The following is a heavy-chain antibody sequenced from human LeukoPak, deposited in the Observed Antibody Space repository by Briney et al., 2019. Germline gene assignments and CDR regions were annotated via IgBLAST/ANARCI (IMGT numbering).Heavy chain of an antibody. Sequence: NPGGSLRLSCEGSGFIFNNAWMSWIRQAPGKGREWVGRVRTTAEGETTDYAAPVRGRFTISRDDSKSTVYLQMNSLETEDTAIYYCTAGLGKTDDDSWGQGTLVTVSS. CDR3: TAGLGKTDDDS. D-gene: IGHD4-11*01. V-gene: IGHV3-15*01. CDR1: GFIFNNAW. CDR2: VRTTAEGETT. J-gene: IGHJ4*02.